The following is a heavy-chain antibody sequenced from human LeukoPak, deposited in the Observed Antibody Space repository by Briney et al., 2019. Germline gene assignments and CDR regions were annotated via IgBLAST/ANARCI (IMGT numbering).Heavy chain of an antibody. D-gene: IGHD3-22*01. Sequence: PGGSLRLSCAASGFIISGYEMNWVRQAPGKGMEYISYISSSGSNIYYGDSVKGRFTISRDNAKSSLYLQMNSLRAEDTAVYYCARPYDSSGYFSLGYWGQGTLVTVSS. J-gene: IGHJ4*02. CDR3: ARPYDSSGYFSLGY. CDR2: ISSSGSNI. CDR1: GFIISGYE. V-gene: IGHV3-48*03.